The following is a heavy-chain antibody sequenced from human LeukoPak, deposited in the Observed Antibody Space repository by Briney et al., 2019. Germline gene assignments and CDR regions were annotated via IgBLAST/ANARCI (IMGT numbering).Heavy chain of an antibody. D-gene: IGHD6-6*01. CDR3: AKDGLYSDSSNNWFDP. CDR2: IVSSGGNT. J-gene: IGHJ5*02. Sequence: GASLRLSCGASGFTFSSYAMTWVSQAPGKGLEWVSSIVSSGGNTYYADSVKGRFTISRDNSKNTLYLQMNSLRAEDTAVYYCAKDGLYSDSSNNWFDPWGQGTLVTVSS. CDR1: GFTFSSYA. V-gene: IGHV3-23*01.